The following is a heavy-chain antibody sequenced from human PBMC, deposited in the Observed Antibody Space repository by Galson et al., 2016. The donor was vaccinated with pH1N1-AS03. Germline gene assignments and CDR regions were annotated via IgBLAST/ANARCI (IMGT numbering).Heavy chain of an antibody. CDR1: GFTFRNYA. V-gene: IGHV3-23*01. D-gene: IGHD4-17*01. J-gene: IGHJ3*02. CDR2: ISATGGST. CDR3: AKELSRTVPNAGASEI. Sequence: SLRLSCAASGFTFRNYAMRWVRQAPGKGLEWVSDISATGGSTYYGDSVKGRAAISRDNYKNTVYLKMNSLRAEGTALYYCAKELSRTVPNAGASEIWGQGTMVTVSS.